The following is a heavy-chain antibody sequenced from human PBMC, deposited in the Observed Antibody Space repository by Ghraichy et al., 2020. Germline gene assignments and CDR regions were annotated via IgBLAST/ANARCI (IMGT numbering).Heavy chain of an antibody. D-gene: IGHD5-18*01. J-gene: IGHJ5*02. V-gene: IGHV4-39*01. CDR3: SRHVIERPDTAMVYNWFDP. CDR1: GGSISSSSYY. CDR2: IYYSGST. Sequence: SETLSLTCTVSGGSISSSSYYWGWIRQPPGKGLEWIGSIYYSGSTYYNPSLKSRVTISVDTSTNQFSLKLSSVTAADTAVYYCSRHVIERPDTAMVYNWFDPWGQGTLVTVSS.